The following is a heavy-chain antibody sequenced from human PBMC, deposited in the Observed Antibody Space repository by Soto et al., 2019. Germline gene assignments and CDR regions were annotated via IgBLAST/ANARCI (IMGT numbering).Heavy chain of an antibody. D-gene: IGHD3-22*01. J-gene: IGHJ4*02. CDR2: ISDRADNT. CDR1: GFTFSSYA. V-gene: IGHV3-23*01. Sequence: GGSLRLSCAASGFTFSSYAMTWVRQAPGKGLEWVSTISDRADNTYYADSVKGRFTIPRDNSKNTLYLQMNSLRADDTAVYYCAKGPRRFDSDISRYLGLGCWGQGTLVTVSS. CDR3: AKGPRRFDSDISRYLGLGC.